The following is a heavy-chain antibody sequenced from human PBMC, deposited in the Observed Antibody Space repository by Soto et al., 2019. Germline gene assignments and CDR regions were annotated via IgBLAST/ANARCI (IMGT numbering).Heavy chain of an antibody. Sequence: GSLRLSCAASGFTFSSYAMSWVRQAPGKGLEWVSAISGSGGSTYYADSVKGRFTISRDNSKNTLYLQMNSLRAEDTAVYYCAKALKSPGIAVAAADYWGQGTLVTVSS. J-gene: IGHJ4*02. V-gene: IGHV3-23*01. CDR2: ISGSGGST. CDR3: AKALKSPGIAVAAADY. CDR1: GFTFSSYA. D-gene: IGHD6-19*01.